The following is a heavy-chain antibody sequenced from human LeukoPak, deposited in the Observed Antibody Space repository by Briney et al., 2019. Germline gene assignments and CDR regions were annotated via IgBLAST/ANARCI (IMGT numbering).Heavy chain of an antibody. CDR2: IYPGDSDT. CDR3: ARQYSYTYLDAFDI. CDR1: EYSFTTYW. J-gene: IGHJ3*02. D-gene: IGHD5-18*01. V-gene: IGHV5-51*01. Sequence: GESLKISCKGSEYSFTTYWIGWVRQMPGKGLEWMGIIYPGDSDTRYSPSFQGQVTISADKSISTAYLQWSSLKASDTAMYYCARQYSYTYLDAFDIWGQGTMVTVSS.